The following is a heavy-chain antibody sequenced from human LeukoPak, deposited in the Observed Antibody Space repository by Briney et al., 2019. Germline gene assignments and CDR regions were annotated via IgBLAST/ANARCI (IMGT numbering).Heavy chain of an antibody. CDR3: ARAPRGVLWFGESLFHFDY. CDR2: ISAYNGNT. D-gene: IGHD3-10*01. Sequence: ASVKVSCKASGYTFTSYGISWVRQAPGQGLEWMGWISAYNGNTNYAQKLQGRVTMTTDTSTSTAYMELRSLRSDDTAVYYCARAPRGVLWFGESLFHFDYWGQGTLVTVSS. J-gene: IGHJ4*02. CDR1: GYTFTSYG. V-gene: IGHV1-18*01.